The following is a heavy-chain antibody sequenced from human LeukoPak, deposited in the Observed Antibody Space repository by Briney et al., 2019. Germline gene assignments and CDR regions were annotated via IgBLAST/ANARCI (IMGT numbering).Heavy chain of an antibody. J-gene: IGHJ5*02. D-gene: IGHD6-19*01. CDR2: IYYSGST. CDR1: GGSISSYY. Sequence: SETLSLTCTVSGGSISSYYWSWIRQPPGKGLEWIGYIYYSGSTNYNPSLKSRVTISVDTSKNKFSLKLSSVTAADTAVYYCARGSSAVAFNWFDPWGQGTLVTVSS. CDR3: ARGSSAVAFNWFDP. V-gene: IGHV4-59*08.